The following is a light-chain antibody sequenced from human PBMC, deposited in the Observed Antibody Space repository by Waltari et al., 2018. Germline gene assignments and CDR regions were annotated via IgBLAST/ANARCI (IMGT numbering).Light chain of an antibody. CDR2: GAS. CDR3: QQYNNWPPQDT. Sequence: EIVMTQSPATLSVSPGERATLSCRASQSVSTNLAWYQQKPGQAPRLLIYGASTRATDIPARFSGSGSGTEFTLTISSLQSEDFAIYYCQQYNNWPPQDTFGQGTKVEIK. J-gene: IGKJ2*01. V-gene: IGKV3-15*01. CDR1: QSVSTN.